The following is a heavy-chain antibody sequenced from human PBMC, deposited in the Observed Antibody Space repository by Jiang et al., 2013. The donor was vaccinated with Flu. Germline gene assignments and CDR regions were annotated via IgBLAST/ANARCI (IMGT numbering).Heavy chain of an antibody. J-gene: IGHJ4*02. CDR3: EMVSSGVY. D-gene: IGHD3-22*01. CDR1: GGSISSSSYY. Sequence: GSGLVKPSETLSLTCTVSGGSISSSSYYWGWIRQPPGKGLEWIGSIYYSGSTYYNPSLKSRVTISVDTSKNQFSLKLSSVTAADTAVYYCEMVSSGVYWGQGTLVTVSS. CDR2: IYYSGST. V-gene: IGHV4-39*01.